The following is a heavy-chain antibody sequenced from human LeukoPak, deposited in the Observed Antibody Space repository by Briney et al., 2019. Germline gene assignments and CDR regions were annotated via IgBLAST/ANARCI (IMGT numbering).Heavy chain of an antibody. J-gene: IGHJ4*02. CDR2: IKQDGSET. V-gene: IGHV3-7*01. CDR1: GFTFSHFW. D-gene: IGHD6-19*01. CDR3: AGDRGWLIAS. Sequence: GGSLRLSCAGSGFTFSHFWMNWVRQAPGKGLEWVAIIKQDGSETYYVDSVKGRFTISRDNAKNSVYLQMNSLRAEDPAVYYCAGDRGWLIASWGQGTLVTVSS.